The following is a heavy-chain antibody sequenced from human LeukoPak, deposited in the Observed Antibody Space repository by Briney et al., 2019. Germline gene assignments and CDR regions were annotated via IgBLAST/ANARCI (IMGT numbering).Heavy chain of an antibody. V-gene: IGHV3-30*04. CDR3: ARVGRGYSYGGFDY. CDR1: GFTFSSYA. D-gene: IGHD5-18*01. CDR2: ISYDGSNK. Sequence: PGRSLRLSCAASGFTFSSYAMHWVRQAPGKGQEWVAVISYDGSNKYYADSVKGRFTISRDNSKNTLYLQMNSLRAEDTAVYYCARVGRGYSYGGFDYWGQGTLVTVSS. J-gene: IGHJ4*02.